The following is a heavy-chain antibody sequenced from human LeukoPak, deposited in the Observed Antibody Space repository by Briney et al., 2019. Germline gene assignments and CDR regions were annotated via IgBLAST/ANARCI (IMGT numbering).Heavy chain of an antibody. CDR1: GGSISSGGYY. J-gene: IGHJ4*02. V-gene: IGHV4-61*08. CDR2: IYYSGSA. Sequence: PSETLSLTCTVSGGSISSGGYYWRWIRQHPGKGLEWIGYIYYSGSANFNPSLKSRVTISVDTSKNQFSLKLSSVTAADTAVYYCARAAARDYYYDSSGYYDYWGQGTLVTVSS. D-gene: IGHD3-22*01. CDR3: ARAAARDYYYDSSGYYDY.